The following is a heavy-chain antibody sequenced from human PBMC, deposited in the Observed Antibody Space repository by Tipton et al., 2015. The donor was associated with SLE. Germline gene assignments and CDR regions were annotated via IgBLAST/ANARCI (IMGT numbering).Heavy chain of an antibody. D-gene: IGHD1-1*01. CDR3: ARVGTSGTAGPTDFDV. CDR1: GYSINSGYY. V-gene: IGHV4-38-2*01. Sequence: TLSLTCVVSGYSINSGYYWGWIRQSPGKGLEWIGSIWHSGTTYYNPSLESRVSISVDTSKNQFSLKVNFVTAADTAVYYCARVGTSGTAGPTDFDVWGQGTMVTVSS. J-gene: IGHJ3*01. CDR2: IWHSGTT.